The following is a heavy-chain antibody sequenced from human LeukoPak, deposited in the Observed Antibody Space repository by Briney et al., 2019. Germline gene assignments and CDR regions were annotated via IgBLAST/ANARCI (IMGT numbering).Heavy chain of an antibody. D-gene: IGHD6-19*01. Sequence: GGSLRLSCAASGFTFSSYSMNWVRQAPGKGLEWVSSISSSSSYIYYADSVKGRFTISRVNAKNSLYLQMNSLRAEDTAVYYCARDSVAGTDYWGQGTLVTVSS. J-gene: IGHJ4*02. V-gene: IGHV3-21*01. CDR1: GFTFSSYS. CDR3: ARDSVAGTDY. CDR2: ISSSSSYI.